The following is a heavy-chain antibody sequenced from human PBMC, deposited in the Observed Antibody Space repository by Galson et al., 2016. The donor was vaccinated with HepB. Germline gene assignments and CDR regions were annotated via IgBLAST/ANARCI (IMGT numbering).Heavy chain of an antibody. CDR3: ARGFRDTVVTYYFDY. V-gene: IGHV1-46*01. CDR1: GYTFGSYY. J-gene: IGHJ4*02. Sequence: SVKVSCKASGYTFGSYYMYWVRQAPGRGLEWMGLINPSGGDTTYAQKFQDRVTMTSDTSTSTVYMDLSSLRSDDTAVYYCARGFRDTVVTYYFDYWGQGTLVTVSS. D-gene: IGHD2-21*02. CDR2: INPSGGDT.